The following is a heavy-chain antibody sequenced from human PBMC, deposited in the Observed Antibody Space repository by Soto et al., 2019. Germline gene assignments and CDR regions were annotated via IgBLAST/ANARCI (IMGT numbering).Heavy chain of an antibody. CDR1: GGTFSSYA. CDR2: IIXXFXTX. Sequence: SVKVYCKASGGTFSSYAISWVRQAPGQGLEWXGGIIXXFXTXXXAXXXXGRVTITADESTSTAYMELSSLRSEDTAVYYCARDRSSGWYSHDYWGQGTLLSLSS. J-gene: IGHJ4*02. D-gene: IGHD6-19*01. CDR3: ARDRSSGWYSHDY. V-gene: IGHV1-69*13.